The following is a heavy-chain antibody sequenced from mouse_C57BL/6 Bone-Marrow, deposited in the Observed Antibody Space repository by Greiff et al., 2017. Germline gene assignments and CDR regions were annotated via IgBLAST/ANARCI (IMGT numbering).Heavy chain of an antibody. J-gene: IGHJ4*01. Sequence: EVHLVESGGGLVQPGGSLKLSCAASGFTFSDYYMYWVRQTPEKRLEWVAYISNGGGSTYYPDTVKGRFTISRDNAKNTLYLQMSRLKSEDTAMYYCARYYGSRENGYAMDYWGQGTSVTVSS. V-gene: IGHV5-12*01. CDR3: ARYYGSRENGYAMDY. CDR1: GFTFSDYY. D-gene: IGHD1-1*01. CDR2: ISNGGGST.